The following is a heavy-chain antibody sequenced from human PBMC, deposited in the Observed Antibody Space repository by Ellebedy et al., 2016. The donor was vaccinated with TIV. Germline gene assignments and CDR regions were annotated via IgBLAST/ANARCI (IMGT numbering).Heavy chain of an antibody. V-gene: IGHV3-11*01. J-gene: IGHJ4*02. CDR2: ISAIGTNI. CDR1: GFIFSDYY. Sequence: GESLKISXAASGFIFSDYYMSWIRQAPGKGLEWVSYISAIGTNIYHADSVKGRFTISRDNAKNSLYLHMNSLRAEDTAVYFCAKDLVAGRGWTFDYWGQGTRVTVSS. D-gene: IGHD3/OR15-3a*01. CDR3: AKDLVAGRGWTFDY.